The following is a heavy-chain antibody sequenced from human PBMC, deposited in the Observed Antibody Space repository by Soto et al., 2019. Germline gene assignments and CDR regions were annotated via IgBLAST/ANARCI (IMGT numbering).Heavy chain of an antibody. D-gene: IGHD1-26*01. V-gene: IGHV1-2*02. CDR1: GYTFTGYY. Sequence: ASVKVSCKASGYTFTGYYMHWVRQAPGQGLEWMGWINPNSGGTNYAQKFQGRVTMTRDTSISTAYMELSRLRSDDTAVYYCARMYSGSYYVSNWFDPWGRGILVTVSS. CDR2: INPNSGGT. J-gene: IGHJ5*02. CDR3: ARMYSGSYYVSNWFDP.